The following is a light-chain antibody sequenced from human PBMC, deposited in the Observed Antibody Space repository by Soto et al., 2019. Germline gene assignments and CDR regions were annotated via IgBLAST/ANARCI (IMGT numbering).Light chain of an antibody. CDR3: QQYESTFFT. CDR2: GSS. Sequence: DIQMTQSPSTLSASVGDRVTITCRASQSIDNYIGWYQQKPGKVPQRLIYGSSILHSGVPARFSGSGSGTDFTLTISGLEPEDFAVYYCQQYESTFFTFGQGTKVDIK. CDR1: QSIDNY. V-gene: IGKV1-27*01. J-gene: IGKJ3*01.